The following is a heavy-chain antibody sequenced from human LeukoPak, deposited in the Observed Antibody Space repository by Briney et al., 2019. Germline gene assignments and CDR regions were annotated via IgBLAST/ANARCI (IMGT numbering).Heavy chain of an antibody. Sequence: SETLSLTCTVSGGSISSYSWSWIRQPPGKGLEWIGYIYYSGSTNYNPSLKSRVTISVDTSKNQFSLKLSSVTAAGTAVYYCAREGRSDYYDSSGYPPSFDYWGQGTLVTVSS. CDR1: GGSISSYS. J-gene: IGHJ4*02. V-gene: IGHV4-59*01. CDR2: IYYSGST. D-gene: IGHD3-22*01. CDR3: AREGRSDYYDSSGYPPSFDY.